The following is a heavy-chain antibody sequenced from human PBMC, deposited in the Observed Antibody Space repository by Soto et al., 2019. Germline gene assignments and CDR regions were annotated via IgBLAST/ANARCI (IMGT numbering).Heavy chain of an antibody. CDR1: GFTFSSYD. V-gene: IGHV3-13*01. CDR2: IGTAGDT. D-gene: IGHD3-3*01. Sequence: PGGSLRLSCAASGFTFSSYDVHWVRQATGKGLEWVSAIGTAGDTYYPGSVKGRFTISRENAKNSLYLQMNSLRAGDTAVYYCARAKAVWYDFWSGYPRSYYMDVWGKGTTVTVSS. J-gene: IGHJ6*03. CDR3: ARAKAVWYDFWSGYPRSYYMDV.